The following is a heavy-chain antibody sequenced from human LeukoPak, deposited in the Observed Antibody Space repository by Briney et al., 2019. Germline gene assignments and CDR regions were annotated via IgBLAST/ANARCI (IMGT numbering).Heavy chain of an antibody. Sequence: ASVKVSCKASGYTFTSYYMHWVRQAPGQGLEWMGIINPSGGSTSYAQKFQGRVTMTRDTSTSTVYMELSSLRSEDTAMYYCARDVYGDYSVDYWGQGTLVTVSS. D-gene: IGHD4-17*01. J-gene: IGHJ4*02. CDR2: INPSGGST. CDR1: GYTFTSYY. V-gene: IGHV1-46*01. CDR3: ARDVYGDYSVDY.